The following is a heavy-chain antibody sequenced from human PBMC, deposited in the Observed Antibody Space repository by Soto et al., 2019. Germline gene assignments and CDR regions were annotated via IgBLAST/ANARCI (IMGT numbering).Heavy chain of an antibody. D-gene: IGHD3-10*01. J-gene: IGHJ4*02. CDR1: GFAFSSYR. CDR2: IDTSNII. V-gene: IGHV3-48*02. Sequence: GGSLRLSCAASGFAFSSYRMNWVRQAPGKGLEWVSYIDTSNIIQYADSVKGRFTISRDNAKNSLYLQMNSLRDEDTAVYYCARERDYHYFEYWGLGTLVTVSS. CDR3: ARERDYHYFEY.